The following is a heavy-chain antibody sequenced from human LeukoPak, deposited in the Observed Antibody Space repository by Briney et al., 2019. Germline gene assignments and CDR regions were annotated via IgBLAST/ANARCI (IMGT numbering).Heavy chain of an antibody. CDR3: ARVRGYSGYDRGYYFDY. V-gene: IGHV4-38-2*02. J-gene: IGHJ4*02. Sequence: PSETLSLTCTVSGYSISSGYYWGWIRQPPGKGLEWIGSIYHSGSTYYNPSLKSRVTISVDTSKNQFSLKLSSVTAADTAVYYCARVRGYSGYDRGYYFDYWGQGTLVTVSS. CDR1: GYSISSGYY. D-gene: IGHD5-12*01. CDR2: IYHSGST.